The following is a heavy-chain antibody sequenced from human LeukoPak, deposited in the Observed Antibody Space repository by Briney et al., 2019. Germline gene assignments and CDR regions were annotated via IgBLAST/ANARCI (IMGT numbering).Heavy chain of an antibody. CDR1: GFTFSDFN. CDR3: ARSIGLTGGGVDV. D-gene: IGHD3-9*01. Sequence: GGSLRLSCAASGFTFSDFNMNWVRQAPGKGLEWVSYITDSGNTIHYADSVKGRFTISRDNAKNSLYLQMNSLRAEDTAVYYCARSIGLTGGGVDVWGQGTTVTVSS. V-gene: IGHV3-11*01. J-gene: IGHJ6*02. CDR2: ITDSGNTI.